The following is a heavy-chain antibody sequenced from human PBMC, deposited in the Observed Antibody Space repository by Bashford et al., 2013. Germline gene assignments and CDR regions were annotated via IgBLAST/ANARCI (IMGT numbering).Heavy chain of an antibody. CDR2: ISYDGSNK. CDR3: ARDSGSRGGAFDY. Sequence: GGSLRLSCSASGFTFSSYAMHWVRQAPGKGLEWVAVISYDGSNKYYADSVKGRFTISRDNSKNTLYLQMNSLRAEDTAVYYCARDSGSRGGAFDYWGQGTLVTVSS. D-gene: IGHD2-21*01. CDR1: GFTFSSYA. J-gene: IGHJ4*02. V-gene: IGHV3-30-3*01.